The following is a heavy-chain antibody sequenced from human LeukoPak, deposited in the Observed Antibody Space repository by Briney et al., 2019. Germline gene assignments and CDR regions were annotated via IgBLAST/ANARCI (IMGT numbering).Heavy chain of an antibody. V-gene: IGHV3-30*04. Sequence: GGSLRLSCAASGFTLSSYAMHWVRQAPGKGLEWVSVISYAGSEKYYADSVKGRCIISRDNSESTLFLQMNSLRDEDTAVYYCARGYGYYASGSYPDYWGQGTLVTVSS. CDR1: GFTLSSYA. D-gene: IGHD3-10*01. CDR2: ISYAGSEK. CDR3: ARGYGYYASGSYPDY. J-gene: IGHJ4*02.